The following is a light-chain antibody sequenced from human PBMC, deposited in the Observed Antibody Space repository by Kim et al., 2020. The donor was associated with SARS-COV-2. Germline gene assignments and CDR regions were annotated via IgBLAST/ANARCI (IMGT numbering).Light chain of an antibody. J-gene: IGKJ2*01. V-gene: IGKV1-39*01. CDR2: AAS. Sequence: SASVGDRVTITCRASQSLRSYLHSYQQKPGKAPNLLIFAASSLQSGVPSRFSGSGSGTDFTLTISSLQPEDFATYYCQQGYSTPRTFGQGTKLEI. CDR1: QSLRSY. CDR3: QQGYSTPRT.